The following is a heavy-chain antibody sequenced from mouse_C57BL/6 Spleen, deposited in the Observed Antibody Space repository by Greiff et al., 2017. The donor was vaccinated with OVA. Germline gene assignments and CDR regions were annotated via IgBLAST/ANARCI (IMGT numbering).Heavy chain of an antibody. CDR1: GFTFNTYA. CDR2: IRSKSSNYAT. D-gene: IGHD2-3*01. CDR3: VRDGGGYYYFDY. Sequence: VQGVESGGGLVQPKGSLQLSCAASGFTFNTYAMHWVRQAPGKGLEWLARIRSKSSNYATYYADSVKDRFTISRDDSQSMLYLQMNNLKTEDTAMYYCVRDGGGYYYFDYWGQGTTLTVSS. J-gene: IGHJ2*01. V-gene: IGHV10-3*01.